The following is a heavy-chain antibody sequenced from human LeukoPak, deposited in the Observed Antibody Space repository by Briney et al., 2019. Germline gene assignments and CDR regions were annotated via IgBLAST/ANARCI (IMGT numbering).Heavy chain of an antibody. CDR3: GCYYGSGTYYDY. J-gene: IGHJ4*02. CDR2: ITGSGGST. CDR1: GFTFSSYA. V-gene: IGHV3-23*01. D-gene: IGHD3-10*01. Sequence: GGSLRLSCAASGFTFSSYAMSWVRQARGKGLEGVSAITGSGGSTYYADSVKGRLTISGDNSKNTLYLQMNSMSAEDTAVYYCGCYYGSGTYYDYWGQGTLVTVSS.